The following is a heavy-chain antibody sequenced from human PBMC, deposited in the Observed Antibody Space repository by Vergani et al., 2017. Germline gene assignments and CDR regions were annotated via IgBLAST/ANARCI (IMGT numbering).Heavy chain of an antibody. CDR3: ARGLSGYFSGDKCYTHPWFDS. J-gene: IGHJ5*01. D-gene: IGHD2-15*01. CDR2: INPSGGST. V-gene: IGHV1-46*01. CDR1: GYTFTSYY. Sequence: QEQLVQSGAEVKKPGASVKVSCKASGYTFTSYYMHWVRQAPGQGLEWMGIINPSGGSTSYAQKFQGRVTMTRDTSTSTVYMELSSLRSEDTAIYYCARGLSGYFSGDKCYTHPWFDSWGPGTLVTVSS.